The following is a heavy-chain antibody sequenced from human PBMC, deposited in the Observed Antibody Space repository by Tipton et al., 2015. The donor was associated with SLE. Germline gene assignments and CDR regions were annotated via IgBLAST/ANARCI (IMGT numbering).Heavy chain of an antibody. CDR1: GGSISNYY. V-gene: IGHV4-59*08. Sequence: GLVKPSETLSLTCTVSGGSISNYYWSWIRQPPGKGLEWIGYIYYSGSTNYNPSLKSRVTISVDTSKNQFSLKLSSVTAADTAVYYCARHVYNYGPYYFDYWGQGTLVTVSS. CDR3: ARHVYNYGPYYFDY. J-gene: IGHJ4*02. CDR2: IYYSGST. D-gene: IGHD5-18*01.